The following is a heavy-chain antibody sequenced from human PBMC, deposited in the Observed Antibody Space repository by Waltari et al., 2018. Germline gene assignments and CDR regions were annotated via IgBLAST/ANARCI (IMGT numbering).Heavy chain of an antibody. CDR1: GGSISSHY. CDR2: IYYSGST. Sequence: QVQLQESGPGLVKPSETLSLTYTVSGGSISSHYWSWIRQPPGKGLEWIGYIYYSGSTNYNPSLKSRVTISVDTSKNQFSLKLSSVTAADTAVYYCARDSPGGSGSYDYWGQGTLVTVSS. J-gene: IGHJ4*02. CDR3: ARDSPGGSGSYDY. V-gene: IGHV4-59*11. D-gene: IGHD3-10*01.